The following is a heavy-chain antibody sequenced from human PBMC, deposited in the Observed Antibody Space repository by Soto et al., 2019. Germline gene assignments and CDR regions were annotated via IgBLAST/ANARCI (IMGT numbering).Heavy chain of an antibody. V-gene: IGHV1-18*01. Sequence: GASVKVSCKASGYTFTSYGISWVRQAPGQGLEWMGLINTYNGNTNYAQKLQGWVTMTRDTSISTAYMELSRLRSGDTAVYYCARGAYYDFWSGYSHFDYWGQGTLVTVSS. J-gene: IGHJ4*02. CDR2: INTYNGNT. CDR3: ARGAYYDFWSGYSHFDY. D-gene: IGHD3-3*01. CDR1: GYTFTSYG.